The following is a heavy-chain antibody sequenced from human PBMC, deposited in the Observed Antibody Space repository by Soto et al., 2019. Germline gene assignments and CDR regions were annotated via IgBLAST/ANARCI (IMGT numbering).Heavy chain of an antibody. J-gene: IGHJ6*02. CDR2: IWYDGSNK. V-gene: IGHV3-33*01. Sequence: HPGGSLRLSCAASGFTFSSYGMHWVRQAPGKGLEWVAVIWYDGSNKYYADSVKGRFTISRDNSKNTLYLQMNSLRAEDTAVYYCARDGGFYYGMDVWGQGTTVTVSS. D-gene: IGHD3-3*01. CDR3: ARDGGFYYGMDV. CDR1: GFTFSSYG.